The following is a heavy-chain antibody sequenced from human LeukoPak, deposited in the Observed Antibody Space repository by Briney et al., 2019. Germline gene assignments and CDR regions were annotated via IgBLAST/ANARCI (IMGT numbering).Heavy chain of an antibody. CDR2: INSDGSSI. V-gene: IGHV3-74*01. CDR1: GFPFSSYW. Sequence: GGSLRLSCAASGFPFSSYWMHWVRQAPGKGLVWLSRINSDGSSISYANSVKGRFTISRDNSKNTLYLQMSSLRAEDTAVYYCARVAYGDHQYFHHWGQGTLVTVSS. CDR3: ARVAYGDHQYFHH. J-gene: IGHJ1*01. D-gene: IGHD4-17*01.